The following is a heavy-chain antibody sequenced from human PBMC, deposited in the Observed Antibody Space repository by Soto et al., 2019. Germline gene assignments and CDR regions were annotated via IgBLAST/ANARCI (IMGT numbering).Heavy chain of an antibody. Sequence: EVQLLESGGGLVQPGGSLRLSCAASGFTFSSYAMSWVRQAPGKGLEWVSAISGSGGSTYYADSVKGRFTISRDNSKNTLYLHMNSLRAADPAVYYCAKERDYGDSCFDYWGQGTLVTVSS. CDR2: ISGSGGST. V-gene: IGHV3-23*01. CDR1: GFTFSSYA. J-gene: IGHJ4*02. CDR3: AKERDYGDSCFDY. D-gene: IGHD4-17*01.